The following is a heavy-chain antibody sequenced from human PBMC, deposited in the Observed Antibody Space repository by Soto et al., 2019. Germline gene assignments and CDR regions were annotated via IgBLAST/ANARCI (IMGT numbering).Heavy chain of an antibody. CDR3: AADRRGRQQLVLSY. CDR2: ISAYNGNT. CDR1: GYTFTSYA. V-gene: IGHV1-18*01. J-gene: IGHJ4*02. Sequence: EASVKVSCKASGYTFTSYAISWVRQAPGQRLEWMGCISAYNGNTNYAQKFQGRVTITRDISTSTAYMELSSLRSEDTAVYYCAADRRGRQQLVLSYWGQGTLVTVSS. D-gene: IGHD6-13*01.